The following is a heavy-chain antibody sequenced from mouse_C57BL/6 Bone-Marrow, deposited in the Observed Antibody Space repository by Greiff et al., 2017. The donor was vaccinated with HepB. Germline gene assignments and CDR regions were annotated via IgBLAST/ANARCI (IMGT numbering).Heavy chain of an antibody. V-gene: IGHV1-54*01. CDR2: INPGSGGT. J-gene: IGHJ3*01. Sequence: QVQLKQSGAELVRPGTSVKVSCKASGYAFTNYLIAWVKQRPGQGLEWIGVINPGSGGTNYNEKFKGKATLTADKSSSTAYMQLSSLTSEDSAVYFCARGSNAWFAYWGQGTLVTVSA. D-gene: IGHD2-5*01. CDR3: ARGSNAWFAY. CDR1: GYAFTNYL.